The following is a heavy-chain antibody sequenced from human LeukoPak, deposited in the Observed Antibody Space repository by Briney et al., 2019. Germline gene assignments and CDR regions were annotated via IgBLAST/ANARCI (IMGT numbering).Heavy chain of an antibody. D-gene: IGHD1-26*01. CDR2: IYYSGST. CDR1: GGSISSYY. Sequence: SETLSLTCTVSGGSISSYYWSWIRQPPGKGLEWIGYIYYSGSTNYNPSLKSRVTISVDTSKNQFSLKLSSVTAADTAVYYCARHVIVGPFDYWGQGTLVTVSS. J-gene: IGHJ4*02. CDR3: ARHVIVGPFDY. V-gene: IGHV4-59*08.